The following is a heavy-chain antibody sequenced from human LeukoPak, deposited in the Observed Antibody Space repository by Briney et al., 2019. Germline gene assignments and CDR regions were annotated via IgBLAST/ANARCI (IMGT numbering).Heavy chain of an antibody. CDR2: IIPIFGTA. J-gene: IGHJ5*02. CDR1: GGTFSSYA. V-gene: IGHV1-69*05. Sequence: SVKVSCKASGGTFSSYAISWVRQAPGQGLEWMGGIIPIFGTANYAQKFQGRVTITTDESTSTAYMELSSLRSEDTAVYYCARAGDYVESILNWFDPWGQGTLVTVSS. D-gene: IGHD4-17*01. CDR3: ARAGDYVESILNWFDP.